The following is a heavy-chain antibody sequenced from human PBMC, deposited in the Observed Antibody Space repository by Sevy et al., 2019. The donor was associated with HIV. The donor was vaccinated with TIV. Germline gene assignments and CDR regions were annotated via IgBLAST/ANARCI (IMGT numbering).Heavy chain of an antibody. CDR3: ALEGLSSDVAEYFQN. Sequence: GGSLRLSCAASGFTFSRYSMHWVRQAPGKGLEWVATISFDASNKHYADSVKGRFTISRDNFQNSLFLQMNSLRPEDTAVYYCALEGLSSDVAEYFQNWGQGTLVTVSP. CDR2: ISFDASNK. J-gene: IGHJ1*01. V-gene: IGHV3-30*04. D-gene: IGHD1-1*01. CDR1: GFTFSRYS.